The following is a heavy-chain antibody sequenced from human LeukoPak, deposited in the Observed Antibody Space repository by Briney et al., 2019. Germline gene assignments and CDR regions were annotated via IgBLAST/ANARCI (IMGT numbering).Heavy chain of an antibody. J-gene: IGHJ3*02. Sequence: GGSLRLSCAASGFTFSSYSMNWVRQAPGKGLEWVSSITGSSSYIYYADSVKGRFTISRDNAKNSLYLQMNSLRAEDTAVYYCARDSLTATDAFDIWGQGTMVTVSS. V-gene: IGHV3-21*01. CDR1: GFTFSSYS. CDR2: ITGSSSYI. CDR3: ARDSLTATDAFDI. D-gene: IGHD5-18*01.